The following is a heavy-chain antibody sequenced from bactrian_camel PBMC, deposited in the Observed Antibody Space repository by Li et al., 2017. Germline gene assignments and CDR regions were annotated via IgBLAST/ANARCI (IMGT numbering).Heavy chain of an antibody. D-gene: IGHD6*01. CDR3: AAGDQLRRGEVCKPPSSPYNY. V-gene: IGHV3S6*01. J-gene: IGHJ4*01. CDR2: MHSDG. CDR1: GYTYNRNC. Sequence: HVQLVESGGGLVQPGGSLRLSCAASGYTYNRNCMAWFRQVSGKEREGVARMHSDGFYADSVKGRFTISRDNAKNTLYLQMNSLKPEDTGIYYCAAGDQLRRGEVCKPPSSPYNYWGQGTQVTVS.